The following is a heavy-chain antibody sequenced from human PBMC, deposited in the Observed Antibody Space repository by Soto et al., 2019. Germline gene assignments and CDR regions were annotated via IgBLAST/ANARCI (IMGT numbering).Heavy chain of an antibody. D-gene: IGHD5-18*01. CDR2: INAGNGNT. CDR3: ARELSDMATVMGFDP. V-gene: IGHV1-3*01. CDR1: GYTFTSYA. J-gene: IGHJ5*02. Sequence: QVQLVQSGAEVKKPGASVKVSCKASGYTFTSYAMHWVRQAPGQSLEWMGWINAGNGNTKYSQKFQGRVTITRDTSASTAYMELSSLRSEDTAVYYCARELSDMATVMGFDPWGQGTLVTVSS.